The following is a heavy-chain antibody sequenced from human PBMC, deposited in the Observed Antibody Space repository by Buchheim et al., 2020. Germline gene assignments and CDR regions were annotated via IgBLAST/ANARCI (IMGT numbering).Heavy chain of an antibody. V-gene: IGHV5-51*01. CDR1: GYSFTSYW. CDR3: ARHGPYFDILTGRSGGGTDV. J-gene: IGHJ6*02. CDR2: IYPSDSDT. Sequence: QLVQSGAEVKKPGESLKISCKASGYSFTSYWIAWVRQMPGKGLELMGIIYPSDSDTRYSPSFQGQATISADKSINTAYLQGSSLKASDTAMYYCARHGPYFDILTGRSGGGTDVWGQGTT. D-gene: IGHD3-9*01.